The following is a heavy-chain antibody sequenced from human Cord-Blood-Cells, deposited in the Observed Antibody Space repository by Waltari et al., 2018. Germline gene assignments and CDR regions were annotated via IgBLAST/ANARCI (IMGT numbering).Heavy chain of an antibody. Sequence: QVQLVQSGAAVKKPGASVKVSCKAFGYPFTGYYMHWVRQAPGQGLEWMGRINPNSGGTNYAQKFQGRVTMTRDTSISTAYMELSRLRSDDTAVYYCAITGYSSSWYAFDIWGQGTMVTVSS. D-gene: IGHD6-13*01. J-gene: IGHJ3*02. V-gene: IGHV1-2*06. CDR2: INPNSGGT. CDR1: GYPFTGYY. CDR3: AITGYSSSWYAFDI.